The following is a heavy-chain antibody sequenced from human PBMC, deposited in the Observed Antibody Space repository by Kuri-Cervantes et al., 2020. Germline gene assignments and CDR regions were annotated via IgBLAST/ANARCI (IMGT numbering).Heavy chain of an antibody. CDR1: GFTFSSYT. CDR3: AKEGDYGVYFDY. D-gene: IGHD4-17*01. J-gene: IGHJ4*02. Sequence: GGSLRLSCAASGFTFSSYTMNWVRQAPGKGLEWVSGISWNSGSIGYADSVKGRFTISRDNAKNSLYLQMNSLRAEDTALYYCAKEGDYGVYFDYWGQGTLVTVSS. CDR2: ISWNSGSI. V-gene: IGHV3-9*01.